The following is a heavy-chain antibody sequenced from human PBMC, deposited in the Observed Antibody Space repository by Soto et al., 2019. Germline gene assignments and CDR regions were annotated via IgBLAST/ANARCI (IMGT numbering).Heavy chain of an antibody. Sequence: PGGSLRLSXAASGFTFSSYGMHWVRQAPGKGLEWVAVIWYDGSNKYYADSVKGRFTISRDNSKNTLYLQMNSLRAEDTAVYYCARDYSMTTVTTGYYYGMDVWGQGTTVTVSS. CDR1: GFTFSSYG. CDR3: ARDYSMTTVTTGYYYGMDV. D-gene: IGHD4-17*01. V-gene: IGHV3-33*01. J-gene: IGHJ6*02. CDR2: IWYDGSNK.